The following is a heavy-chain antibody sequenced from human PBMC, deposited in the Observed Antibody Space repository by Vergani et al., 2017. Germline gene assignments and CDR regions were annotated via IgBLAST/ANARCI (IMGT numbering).Heavy chain of an antibody. V-gene: IGHV3-73*01. CDR2: IRSKANRYAT. CDR1: GFTFSGSA. J-gene: IGHJ4*02. Sequence: EVQLVESGGGLVQPGGSLKLSCAASGFTFSGSAMHWVRQASGKGLEWVGRIRSKANRYATAYAASVKGRFTISRDDSKNTAYLQMNSLNTEDTAVYYCTRPGIAAAGTLVDYWGQGTLVTVSS. D-gene: IGHD6-13*01. CDR3: TRPGIAAAGTLVDY.